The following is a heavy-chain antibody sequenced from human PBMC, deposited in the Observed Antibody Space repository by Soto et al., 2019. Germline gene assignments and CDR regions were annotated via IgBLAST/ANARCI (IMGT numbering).Heavy chain of an antibody. D-gene: IGHD3-22*01. CDR2: IIPIFGTA. CDR1: GGTFSSYA. Sequence: QVQLVQSGAEVKKPGSSVKVSCKASGGTFSSYAISWVRQAPGQGLEWMGGIIPIFGTANYAQKFQGRVTITADESTSTAYMELSSLRSEDTAVYYCASDPRDYYDSSGPYPLDYWGQGTLVTVSS. CDR3: ASDPRDYYDSSGPYPLDY. J-gene: IGHJ4*02. V-gene: IGHV1-69*12.